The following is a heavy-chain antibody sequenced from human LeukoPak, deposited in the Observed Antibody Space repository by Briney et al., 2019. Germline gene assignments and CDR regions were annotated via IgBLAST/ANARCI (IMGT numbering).Heavy chain of an antibody. CDR2: IGGSGSTL. CDR3: ARDYKPHYYSGTWDY. V-gene: IGHV3-11*01. CDR1: GFTFNDYY. J-gene: IGHJ4*02. D-gene: IGHD3-10*01. Sequence: GGSLRLSCVASGFTFNDYYMSWIRQAPGKGLEWVSYIGGSGSTLFYADSVKGRFIISRDNAKDSLYLQMNSLSAEDTAVYFCARDYKPHYYSGTWDYWGQGIQVTVSS.